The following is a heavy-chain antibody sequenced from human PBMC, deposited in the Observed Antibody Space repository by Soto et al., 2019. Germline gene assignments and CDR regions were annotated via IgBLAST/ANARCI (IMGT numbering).Heavy chain of an antibody. Sequence: EVQLLESGGGLVQPGGSLRLSCAASGFTFSSYVMSWVRQAPGKGLEWVSDISGSGGSTYYADSVKGRFTTSRDNSKNTLYPQMKSLRAEDTAVYYCAKDFYGSGRYPPDYWGQGTLVTVSS. D-gene: IGHD3-10*01. CDR2: ISGSGGST. CDR1: GFTFSSYV. CDR3: AKDFYGSGRYPPDY. V-gene: IGHV3-23*01. J-gene: IGHJ4*02.